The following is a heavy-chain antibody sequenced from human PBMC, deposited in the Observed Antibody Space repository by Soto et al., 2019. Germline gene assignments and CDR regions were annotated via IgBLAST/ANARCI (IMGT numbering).Heavy chain of an antibody. D-gene: IGHD4-17*01. V-gene: IGHV3-15*01. J-gene: IGHJ3*02. Sequence: EVQLVESGGGLVKPGGSLRLSCAASGFTFSNAWMSWVRQTPGKGLEWVGRIKTKTDSGTTDYAAPVKDRFTISRDDSKNTLSLQMDSLKTEDTAVYYCTTHDYGDFAFDIWGQGTMVTVSS. CDR2: IKTKTDSGTT. CDR1: GFTFSNAW. CDR3: TTHDYGDFAFDI.